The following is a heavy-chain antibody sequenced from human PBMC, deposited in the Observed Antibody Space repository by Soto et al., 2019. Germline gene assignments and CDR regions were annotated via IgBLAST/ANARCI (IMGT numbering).Heavy chain of an antibody. CDR1: GYTFSKYW. CDR3: VSGHFLLPPANDLRLGYYYGMDG. V-gene: IGHV5-10-1*01. Sequence: LGDSLKISCQGSGYTFSKYWIYWVRQMPGKAMEWMGRIDPTDSYTNFSPSFQGHVTISADKSISTVYLHWSSLKASDTAIYFCVSGHFLLPPANDLRLGYYYGMDGRGPGTTVTVS. D-gene: IGHD6-19*01. CDR2: IDPTDSYT. J-gene: IGHJ6*01.